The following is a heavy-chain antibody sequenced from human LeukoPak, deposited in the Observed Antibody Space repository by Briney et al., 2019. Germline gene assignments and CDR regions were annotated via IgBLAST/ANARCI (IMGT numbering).Heavy chain of an antibody. CDR3: ARYAPSYSSVAGRAFDI. V-gene: IGHV1-8*03. CDR1: GYTFTSYD. Sequence: GASVKVSCKASGYTFTSYDINWVRQATGQGLEWMGWMNPNSGNTGYAQKFQGRVTITRNTSISTAYMELSSLRSEDTAVYYCARYAPSYSSVAGRAFDIWGQGTMVTVSS. CDR2: MNPNSGNT. D-gene: IGHD6-25*01. J-gene: IGHJ3*02.